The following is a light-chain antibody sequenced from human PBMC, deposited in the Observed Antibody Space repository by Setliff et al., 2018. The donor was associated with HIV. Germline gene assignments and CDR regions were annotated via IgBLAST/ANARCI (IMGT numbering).Light chain of an antibody. J-gene: IGLJ1*01. Sequence: QSALTQPASVSGSPGQSITISCTGTSSDVGGYNYVSWYQHHPGKAPKLIIYEVRNRPSGVSHRFPGSKSGNTASLTISGLQAEDEADYYCSSYAISNTLPFGTGTKGTVL. CDR2: EVR. V-gene: IGLV2-14*01. CDR3: SSYAISNTLP. CDR1: SSDVGGYNY.